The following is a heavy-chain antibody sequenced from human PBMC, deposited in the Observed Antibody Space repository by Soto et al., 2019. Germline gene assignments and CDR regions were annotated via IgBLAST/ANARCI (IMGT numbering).Heavy chain of an antibody. CDR3: AKDGAPRYCTRSSCHPAGAY. CDR1: GFTFSNYG. Sequence: SGGGVVEPGRSLRLSCAGSGFTFSNYGLHWVRQAPGKGLEWVAAISYDGSNEHYADSVKGRFTISRDYSKKMLYLQMDSLRPEDAAVYYCAKDGAPRYCTRSSCHPAGAYWGQGTLVTVSS. V-gene: IGHV3-30*18. J-gene: IGHJ4*02. D-gene: IGHD2-15*01. CDR2: ISYDGSNE.